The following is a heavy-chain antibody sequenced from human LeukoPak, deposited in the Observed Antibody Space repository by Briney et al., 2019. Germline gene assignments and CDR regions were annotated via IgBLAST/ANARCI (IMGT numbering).Heavy chain of an antibody. V-gene: IGHV3-23*01. CDR2: ISGSGGTT. Sequence: PGGSLRLSCAASGFTFSSYAMSWVRQAPGKGLEWVSAISGSGGTTYYADSVKGRSTISRDNSKNTLYLQMNSLRAEDTAVYYCARTRREYSSGWYVGRYFDYWGQGTLVTVSS. D-gene: IGHD6-19*01. CDR3: ARTRREYSSGWYVGRYFDY. CDR1: GFTFSSYA. J-gene: IGHJ4*02.